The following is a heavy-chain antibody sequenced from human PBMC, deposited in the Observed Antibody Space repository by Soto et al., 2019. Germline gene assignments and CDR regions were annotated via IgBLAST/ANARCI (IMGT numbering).Heavy chain of an antibody. V-gene: IGHV4-34*01. D-gene: IGHD3-10*01. J-gene: IGHJ4*01. Sequence: PSETLSLTCAVYVGSFSGYYWSWIRQPPGKGLEWIGEINHSGSANYNPTFKSRVSISVDTSKNQLSLQLSSVTAADTAVYYCARSPIWLGELIRNYFDFWGQGTLVTVSS. CDR3: ARSPIWLGELIRNYFDF. CDR2: INHSGSA. CDR1: VGSFSGYY.